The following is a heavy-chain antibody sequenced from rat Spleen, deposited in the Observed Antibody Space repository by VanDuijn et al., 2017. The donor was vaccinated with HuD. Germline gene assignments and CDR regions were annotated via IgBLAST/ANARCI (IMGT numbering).Heavy chain of an antibody. D-gene: IGHD1-2*01. CDR3: TRGQVYSSSPDY. J-gene: IGHJ2*01. Sequence: EVQLVESGGGLVQPGRSLKLSCAASGFTFSNYGMHWIRQAPGKGLEWVSSINTDGGSSYYPDSVKGRFTISRDNAENTVYLQMNSLRSEDTATYYCTRGQVYSSSPDYWGQGVMVTVSS. V-gene: IGHV5-58*01. CDR1: GFTFSNYG. CDR2: INTDGGSS.